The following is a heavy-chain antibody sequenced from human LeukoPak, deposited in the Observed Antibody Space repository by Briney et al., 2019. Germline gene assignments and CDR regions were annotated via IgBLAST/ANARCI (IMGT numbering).Heavy chain of an antibody. Sequence: SETLSLTCTVSGGSISSSSYYWGWIRQPPGKGLEWIGSIYYSGSTYYNPSLKSRVTISVDTSKNQFSLKLSSVTAADTAVYYCAREGNWGSFRGWNYYGMDVWGQGTTVTVSS. J-gene: IGHJ6*02. CDR3: AREGNWGSFRGWNYYGMDV. CDR2: IYYSGST. D-gene: IGHD7-27*01. CDR1: GGSISSSSYY. V-gene: IGHV4-39*07.